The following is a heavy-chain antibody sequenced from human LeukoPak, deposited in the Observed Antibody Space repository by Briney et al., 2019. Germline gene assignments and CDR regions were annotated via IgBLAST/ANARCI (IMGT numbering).Heavy chain of an antibody. CDR3: ATGGPAATTFDF. V-gene: IGHV1-69*04. CDR2: IIPILGIA. D-gene: IGHD2-2*01. CDR1: GGTFSSYA. Sequence: GASVKVSCKASGGTFSSYAISWVRQAPGQGLEWMGRIIPILGIANYAQKFQGRVTITADKSTSTAYMELSSLRSEDTAVYYCATGGPAATTFDFWGQGTLVTVSS. J-gene: IGHJ4*02.